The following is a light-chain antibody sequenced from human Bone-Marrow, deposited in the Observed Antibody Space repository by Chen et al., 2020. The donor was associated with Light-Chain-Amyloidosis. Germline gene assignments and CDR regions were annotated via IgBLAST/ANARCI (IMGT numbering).Light chain of an antibody. J-gene: IGLJ3*02. V-gene: IGLV3-21*02. CDR2: DDS. CDR3: QVWDRSSDRPV. CDR1: NIGSTS. Sequence: SYVLTQPSSVSVAPGQTATIACGGNNIGSTSVPWYQQTPGQAPLLVVYDDSDRPSEIPERLSGSNSGNTATLTISRVEAGDEADYYCQVWDRSSDRPVFGGGTKLTVL.